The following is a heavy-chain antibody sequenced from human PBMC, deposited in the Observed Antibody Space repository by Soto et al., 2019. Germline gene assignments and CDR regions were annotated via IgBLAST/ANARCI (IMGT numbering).Heavy chain of an antibody. CDR1: GFTVSSNY. CDR3: ARSPTYYDILTGYSRGDYFDY. V-gene: IGHV3-53*05. CDR2: IYSGGGT. Sequence: PGGSLRLSCAASGFTVSSNYMIWVRQAPGKGLEWVSVIYSGGGTYYTDSVQGRFTISKDTSKNQVVLTMTNMDPVDTATYYCARSPTYYDILTGYSRGDYFDYWGQGTLVTVSS. J-gene: IGHJ4*02. D-gene: IGHD3-9*01.